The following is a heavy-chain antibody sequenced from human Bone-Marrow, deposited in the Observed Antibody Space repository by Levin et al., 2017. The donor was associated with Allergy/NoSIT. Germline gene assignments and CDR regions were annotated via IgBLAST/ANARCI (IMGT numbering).Heavy chain of an antibody. CDR2: ISWNTDKI. Sequence: LSLTCAASGFTFGDYAMHWVRQVPGKGLEWVSAISWNTDKIGYTDSVKGRFTISRDNGKNSLYLEMNSLRVEDTALYFCAKDVGLTTFGVDPNYAMDVWGQGTAVTVSS. J-gene: IGHJ6*02. V-gene: IGHV3-9*01. CDR1: GFTFGDYA. D-gene: IGHD3-3*01. CDR3: AKDVGLTTFGVDPNYAMDV.